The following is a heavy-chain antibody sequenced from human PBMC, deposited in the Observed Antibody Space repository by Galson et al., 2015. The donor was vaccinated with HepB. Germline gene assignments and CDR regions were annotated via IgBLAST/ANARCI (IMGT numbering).Heavy chain of an antibody. V-gene: IGHV3-48*02. CDR1: GFTFSTYS. CDR3: AGDCCGGSCYYYAMDV. Sequence: SLRLSCAASGFTFSTYSMNWVRQAPGKGLEWVSYISSSGTTTFYADSVKGRFTVSRDNAKNSLYLQMNSLRDEDTAVYYCAGDCCGGSCYYYAMDVWGQGTTVAVSS. D-gene: IGHD2-15*01. J-gene: IGHJ6*02. CDR2: ISSSGTTT.